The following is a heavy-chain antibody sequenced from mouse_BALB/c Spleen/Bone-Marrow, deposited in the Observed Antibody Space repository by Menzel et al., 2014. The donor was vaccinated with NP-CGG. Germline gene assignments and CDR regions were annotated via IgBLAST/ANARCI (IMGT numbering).Heavy chain of an antibody. CDR2: INSSTGYT. J-gene: IGHJ2*01. CDR1: GYTFTSYW. Sequence: VQLQQSGAELAKPGASVKMSCKASGYTFTSYWMHWVKQRPGQGLEWIGYINSSTGYTEYNQKFKDKATLTADKSSSTAYMQLSSLTSEDSAVYYCASNWDVDWGQGTTLTVSS. D-gene: IGHD4-1*01. V-gene: IGHV1-7*01. CDR3: ASNWDVD.